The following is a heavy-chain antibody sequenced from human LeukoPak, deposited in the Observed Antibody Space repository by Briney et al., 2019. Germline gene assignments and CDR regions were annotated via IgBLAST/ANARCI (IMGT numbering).Heavy chain of an antibody. Sequence: PGGSLRLSCAASGFSFSSFGMSWVRQAPGKGLEWVSAISGSGASTYYADSVKGRFTISRDNAKNSLYLQMNSLRAEDTAVYYCARDDYGDYVAADAFDIWGQGTMVTVSS. CDR1: GFSFSSFG. J-gene: IGHJ3*02. V-gene: IGHV3-23*01. D-gene: IGHD4-17*01. CDR3: ARDDYGDYVAADAFDI. CDR2: ISGSGAST.